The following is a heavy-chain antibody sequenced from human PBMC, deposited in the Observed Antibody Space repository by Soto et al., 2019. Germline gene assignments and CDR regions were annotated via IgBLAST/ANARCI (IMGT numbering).Heavy chain of an antibody. J-gene: IGHJ6*02. V-gene: IGHV4-34*02. CDR3: ARGGGWQSIDFYYGMDV. D-gene: IGHD2-15*01. CDR2: ISDSGST. Sequence: QVQLQQWGAGLLKPSETLSLTCAVSGGSFSGYYWSWIRQPPGKGLEWIGEISDSGSTHYNRILMSRVTISADTYKGQCSLKVTSVAAAYTALYYCARGGGWQSIDFYYGMDVWGQGTTVTVSS. CDR1: GGSFSGYY.